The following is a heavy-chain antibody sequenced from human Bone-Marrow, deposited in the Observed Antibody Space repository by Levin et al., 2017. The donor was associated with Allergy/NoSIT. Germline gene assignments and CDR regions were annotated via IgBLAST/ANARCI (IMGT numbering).Heavy chain of an antibody. Sequence: PSETLSLTCAISGDSVSSNSAAWNWIRQSPSRGLEWLGRTYYRSKWYNDYAVSVKSRITINPDTSKNQFSLQLNSVTPEDTAVYYCARDYPLVITENDYYYYYGMDVWGQGTTVTVSS. D-gene: IGHD3-22*01. CDR3: ARDYPLVITENDYYYYYGMDV. CDR2: TYYRSKWYN. CDR1: GDSVSSNSAA. V-gene: IGHV6-1*01. J-gene: IGHJ6*02.